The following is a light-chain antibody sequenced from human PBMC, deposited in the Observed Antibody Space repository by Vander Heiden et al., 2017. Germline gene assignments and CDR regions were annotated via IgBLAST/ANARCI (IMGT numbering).Light chain of an antibody. CDR3: QHRSGWLPGT. CDR1: QSVSSY. J-gene: IGKJ1*01. CDR2: EAS. V-gene: IGKV3-11*01. Sequence: EIVLTQSPATLSLSPGEGATLSCRASQSVSSYLAWYQHKPGQVPRLLIYEASNRATGMPGRFSGTGSGTDFTLTISSLEPEDSAVYYCQHRSGWLPGTFGPGTKVEIK.